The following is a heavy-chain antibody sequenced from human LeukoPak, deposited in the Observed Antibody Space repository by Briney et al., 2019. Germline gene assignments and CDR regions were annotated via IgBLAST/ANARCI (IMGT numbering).Heavy chain of an antibody. D-gene: IGHD6-19*01. V-gene: IGHV1-2*02. CDR2: INPNSGGT. Sequence: GASVKVSCKASGYTFTGYYMHWVRQAPGQGLEWMGWINPNSGGTNYAQKFQGRVTMTRDTSISTAYMELSRLRSDDTAVYYCARDRDSSGWYYSDYWGQGTLVTVSS. CDR3: ARDRDSSGWYYSDY. CDR1: GYTFTGYY. J-gene: IGHJ4*02.